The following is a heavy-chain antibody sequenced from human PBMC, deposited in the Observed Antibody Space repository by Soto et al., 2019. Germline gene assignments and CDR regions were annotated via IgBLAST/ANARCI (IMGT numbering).Heavy chain of an antibody. CDR2: ITVGSSHI. CDR1: GFPFSAYN. D-gene: IGHD3-16*01. Sequence: GSLRLSCTGSGFPFSAYNINCVRQAPGKGLEWVSSITVGSSHIYQPNSMKGRFTISRDDAKNSVYLQIDSLRDEDTALYYCSRSPEVGVRGAYWGQGTLVTVSS. J-gene: IGHJ4*02. V-gene: IGHV3-21*01. CDR3: SRSPEVGVRGAY.